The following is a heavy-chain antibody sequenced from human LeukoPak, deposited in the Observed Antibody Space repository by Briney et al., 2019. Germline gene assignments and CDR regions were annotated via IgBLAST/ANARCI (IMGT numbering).Heavy chain of an antibody. CDR3: ARAASYYYYYYYYGMDV. V-gene: IGHV4-34*01. Sequence: SETLSLTCAVYGGSFSGYYGSWIRQPPGKGLEWIGEINHSGSTNYNPSLKSRVTISVDTSKNQFSLKLSSVTAADTAVYYCARAASYYYYYYYYGMDVWGQGTTVTVSS. J-gene: IGHJ6*02. CDR2: INHSGST. D-gene: IGHD1-26*01. CDR1: GGSFSGYY.